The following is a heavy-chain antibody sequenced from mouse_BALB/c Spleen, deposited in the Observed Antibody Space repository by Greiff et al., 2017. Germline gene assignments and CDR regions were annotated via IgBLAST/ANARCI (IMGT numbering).Heavy chain of an antibody. Sequence: EVQLQQSGPGLVKPSQSLSLTCTVTGYSITSDYAWNWIRQFPGNKLEWMGYISYSGSTSYNPSLKSRISITRDTSKNQFFLQLNSVTTEDTATYYCARGGYGNYVFDYWGQGTTLTVSS. CDR3: ARGGYGNYVFDY. V-gene: IGHV3-2*02. D-gene: IGHD2-1*01. CDR1: GYSITSDYA. J-gene: IGHJ2*01. CDR2: ISYSGST.